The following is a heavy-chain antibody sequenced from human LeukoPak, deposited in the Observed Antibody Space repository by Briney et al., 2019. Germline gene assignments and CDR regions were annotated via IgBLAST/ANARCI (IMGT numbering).Heavy chain of an antibody. CDR3: ATTSPRGVVVVAAAPFDP. J-gene: IGHJ5*02. V-gene: IGHV1-24*01. CDR1: GYTLTGLS. Sequence: GASVKVSCKVSGYTLTGLSMHWVRQAPGKGLEWMGGFDPEDGETIYAQKFQGRVTMTEDTSTDTAYMELSSLRSEDTAVYYCATTSPRGVVVVAAAPFDPWGQGTLVTVSS. D-gene: IGHD2-15*01. CDR2: FDPEDGET.